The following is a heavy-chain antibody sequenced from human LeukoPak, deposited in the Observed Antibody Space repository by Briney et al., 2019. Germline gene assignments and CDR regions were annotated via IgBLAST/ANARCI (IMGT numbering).Heavy chain of an antibody. J-gene: IGHJ6*01. V-gene: IGHV2-5*02. CDR1: GFSLSTTGVG. CDR3: AHDDSSGYYV. Sequence: SGPTLVNPPPTLTLTSTFAGFSLSTTGVGLAWIRQPPGKALEWLALIYWDDDKRYSPSLKSRLTITKDTSKSQVVLTMTNMDPVDTTTYYCAHDDSSGYYVWGQGTTVTVSS. D-gene: IGHD3-22*01. CDR2: IYWDDDK.